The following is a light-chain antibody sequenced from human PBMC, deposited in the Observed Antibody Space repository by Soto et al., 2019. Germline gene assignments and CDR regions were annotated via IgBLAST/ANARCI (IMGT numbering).Light chain of an antibody. CDR1: QSVSAY. CDR3: HQSNK. J-gene: IGKJ5*01. V-gene: IGKV3-11*01. CDR2: DES. Sequence: EIVLTQSPVTLPLSPGERATLSCRASQSVSAYLAWFQQKAGQPPRLLIYDESERASGVPARFRGSRSGTDFTLTISSLEHEDFAVYFCHQSNKFGQGTRLEIK.